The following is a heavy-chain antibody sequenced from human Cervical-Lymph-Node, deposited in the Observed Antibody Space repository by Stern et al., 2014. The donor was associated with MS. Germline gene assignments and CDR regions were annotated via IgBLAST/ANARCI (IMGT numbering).Heavy chain of an antibody. D-gene: IGHD1-1*01. V-gene: IGHV5-51*03. J-gene: IGHJ4*02. CDR2: IHPGDSAT. CDR3: ARRGHGYMGIDY. Sequence: VQLVQSGAEVRKPGESLRISCEVSGYRFTNNWIGWVRQVPGKVLEWIGIIHPGDSATSSSPSFQGQVTILVDKSNSITYLQWSSLKASDTAIYYCARRGHGYMGIDYWGQGTLVTVSS. CDR1: GYRFTNNW.